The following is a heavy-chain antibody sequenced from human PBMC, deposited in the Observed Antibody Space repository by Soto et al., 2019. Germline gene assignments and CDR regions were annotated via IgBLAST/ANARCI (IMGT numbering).Heavy chain of an antibody. Sequence: QVQLMQSGAEVKKPGASVKVPCKASGYIFTDYYIHWVRQTPGQGLEWMGWIAPNNGYTHFAQKFQGRVTLTRDTSSSTAYMELSGLKSDDTAVYSCARGGNSVTVSWSFENWLDPWGQGTLVTVSS. D-gene: IGHD2-21*02. CDR3: ARGGNSVTVSWSFENWLDP. CDR2: IAPNNGYT. J-gene: IGHJ5*02. CDR1: GYIFTDYY. V-gene: IGHV1-2*02.